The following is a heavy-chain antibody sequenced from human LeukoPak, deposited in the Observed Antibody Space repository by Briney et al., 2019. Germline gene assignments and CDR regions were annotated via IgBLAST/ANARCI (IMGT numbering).Heavy chain of an antibody. CDR3: ARVLGDGPDY. D-gene: IGHD5-24*01. V-gene: IGHV3-13*01. CDR2: IGTAGDT. Sequence: DMXXVRQATGKGLEWVSAIGTAGDTYYPGSVKGRFTISRENAKNSLYLQMNSLRAEDTAVYYCARVLGDGPDYWGQGTLVTVSS. CDR1: D. J-gene: IGHJ4*02.